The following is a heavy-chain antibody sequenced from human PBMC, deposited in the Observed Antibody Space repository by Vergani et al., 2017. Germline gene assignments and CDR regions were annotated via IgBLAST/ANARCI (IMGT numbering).Heavy chain of an antibody. CDR3: ARGYYDSSGYYFAEYFQP. V-gene: IGHV1-2*02. Sequence: QVQLVQSGAEVKKPGASVKVSCKAAGYTFTGYYMHWVRQAPGQGLEWMGWINPNRGGTNYAQKFQGRVTMTRETSISTAYMELSRLRSDDTAVYYGARGYYDSSGYYFAEYFQPWGQGTLVTVSS. CDR2: INPNRGGT. J-gene: IGHJ1*01. CDR1: GYTFTGYY. D-gene: IGHD3-22*01.